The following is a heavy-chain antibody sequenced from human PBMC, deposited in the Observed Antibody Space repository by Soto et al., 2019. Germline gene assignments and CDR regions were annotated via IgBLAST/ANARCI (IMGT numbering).Heavy chain of an antibody. CDR1: GGSISSYY. J-gene: IGHJ4*02. Sequence: PSETLSLTCTVSGGSISSYYWSWIRQPPGKGLEWIGYIYYSGSTNYNPSLKSRVTISVDTSKNQFSLKLSSVTAADTAVYYCARKKYTGFGYWGQGTLVTVSS. D-gene: IGHD2-2*02. V-gene: IGHV4-59*01. CDR3: ARKKYTGFGY. CDR2: IYYSGST.